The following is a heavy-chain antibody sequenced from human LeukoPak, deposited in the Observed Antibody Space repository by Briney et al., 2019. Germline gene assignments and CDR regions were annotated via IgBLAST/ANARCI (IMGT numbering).Heavy chain of an antibody. CDR2: IWYDGSNK. CDR3: AKEGDSSGHNWFDP. D-gene: IGHD3-22*01. V-gene: IGHV3-33*06. Sequence: PGGSLRLSCAASGFTFSSYGMHWARQAPGKGLEWVAVIWYDGSNKYYADSVKGRFTISRDNSKNTLYLQMNSLRAEDTAVYYCAKEGDSSGHNWFDPWGQGTLVTVSS. J-gene: IGHJ5*02. CDR1: GFTFSSYG.